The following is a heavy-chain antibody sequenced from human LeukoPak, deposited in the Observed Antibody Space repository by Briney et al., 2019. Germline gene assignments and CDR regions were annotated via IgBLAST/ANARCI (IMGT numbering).Heavy chain of an antibody. V-gene: IGHV3-30*02. CDR1: GFSFSTYD. D-gene: IGHD4-17*01. CDR2: IQYDGSNK. CDR3: ARHLTYAFDY. J-gene: IGHJ4*02. Sequence: GGSLRLSCAASGFSFSTYDMHWGRQAPGKGLEWVAYIQYDGSNKYFADSVKGRFTISRDNSKSTLYLQMNSLRAEDTAVYYCARHLTYAFDYWGQGTLVTVSS.